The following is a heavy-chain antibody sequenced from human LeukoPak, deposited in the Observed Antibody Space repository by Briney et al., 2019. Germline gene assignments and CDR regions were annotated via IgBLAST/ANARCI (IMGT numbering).Heavy chain of an antibody. D-gene: IGHD2-15*01. CDR3: AKRLGYCSDGSCYFPY. CDR2: ISGSGGST. J-gene: IGHJ4*02. V-gene: IGHV3-23*01. Sequence: GGSLRLSCAASGFTFSSYAMSWVRQAPGKGLEWVSAISGSGGSTYYADSVKGRFTISRDNSKNTLCLQMNSLRAEDTAVYYCAKRLGYCSDGSCYFPYWGQGTLVTVSS. CDR1: GFTFSSYA.